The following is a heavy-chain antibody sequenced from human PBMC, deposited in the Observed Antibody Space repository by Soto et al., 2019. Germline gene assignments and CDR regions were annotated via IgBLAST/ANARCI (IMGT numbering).Heavy chain of an antibody. D-gene: IGHD3-3*01. CDR1: GYTFTAYF. J-gene: IGHJ4*02. Sequence: QVQLVQSGAEVKKPGASVKVSCQASGYTFTAYFIHWVRQAPGQGLEWMGWINPNSGDTKYAQKFQGWVTLTSDTSITTAYRELSRLKYDDTAVYYCAISDRLRSGFDFWGQGTLVTVPS. V-gene: IGHV1-2*04. CDR2: INPNSGDT. CDR3: AISDRLRSGFDF.